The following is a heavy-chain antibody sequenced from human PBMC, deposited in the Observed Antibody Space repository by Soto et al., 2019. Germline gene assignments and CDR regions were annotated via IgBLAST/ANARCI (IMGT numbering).Heavy chain of an antibody. CDR1: GFTFSSYA. D-gene: IGHD4-17*01. CDR2: IRSKAYGGTT. J-gene: IGHJ4*02. CDR3: TRGSDYGDYPLTP. V-gene: IGHV3-49*04. Sequence: GGSLRLSCAASGFTFSSYAMSWVRQAPGKGLEWVGFIRSKAYGGTTEYAASVKGRFTISRDDSKSIAYLQMNSLKTEDTAVYYCTRGSDYGDYPLTPWGQGTLVTVSS.